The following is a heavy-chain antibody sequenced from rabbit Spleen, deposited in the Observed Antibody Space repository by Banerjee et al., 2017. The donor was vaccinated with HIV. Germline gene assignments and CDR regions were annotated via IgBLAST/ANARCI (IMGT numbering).Heavy chain of an antibody. V-gene: IGHV1S45*01. CDR1: GFSFSSSYY. J-gene: IGHJ6*01. CDR2: IDTGSSGFT. D-gene: IGHD1-1*01. Sequence: QEQLEESGGGLVQPEGSLTLTCTASGFSFSSSYYICWVRQAPGKGLEWIGCIDTGSSGFTYYATWAKGRFTCSKASSTTVTLQMTRLTAADTATYFCARDTSSSFSSYGMDLWGQGTLVTVS. CDR3: ARDTSSSFSSYGMDL.